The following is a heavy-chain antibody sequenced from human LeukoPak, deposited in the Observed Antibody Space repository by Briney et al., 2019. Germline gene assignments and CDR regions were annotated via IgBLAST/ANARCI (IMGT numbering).Heavy chain of an antibody. Sequence: ASQTLSLTCTVSGGSICSGGYYWSWIRQHPGKGLEWIGYIYYSGSTYYNPSLRSRVTISVDTSKNQFSLKLSSVTAADTAVHYCAGAFDSSGYYVDYWGQGTLVTVSS. J-gene: IGHJ4*02. CDR3: AGAFDSSGYYVDY. CDR1: GGSICSGGYY. D-gene: IGHD3-22*01. CDR2: IYYSGST. V-gene: IGHV4-31*03.